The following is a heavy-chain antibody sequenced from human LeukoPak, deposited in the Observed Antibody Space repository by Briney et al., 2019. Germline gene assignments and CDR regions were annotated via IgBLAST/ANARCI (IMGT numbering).Heavy chain of an antibody. CDR1: GFTVSSNY. V-gene: IGHV3-53*01. Sequence: GGSLRLSCAVSGFTVSSNYMNWVRQAPGKGLEWVSVTYSGGMTYYADSVKGRFTISRDTSKNTLYLQMVSLRDEDTAVYYYARERRYCSGDNCYSGYDYWGRGTLVTVSS. J-gene: IGHJ4*02. CDR2: TYSGGMT. D-gene: IGHD2-15*01. CDR3: ARERRYCSGDNCYSGYDY.